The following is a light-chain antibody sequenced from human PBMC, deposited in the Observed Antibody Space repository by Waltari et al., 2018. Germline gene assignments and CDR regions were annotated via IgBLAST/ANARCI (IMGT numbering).Light chain of an antibody. J-gene: IGKJ1*01. Sequence: DNQMTQSPSTLSASVGDRVTITCRASQRISNWLAWSQQKPGKAPNLLISDASSLASGVPSRFSGGGSGTEFTLTISSLQPDDFAAYYCLQYNGYTFGQGTKVEFK. CDR3: LQYNGYT. CDR2: DAS. CDR1: QRISNW. V-gene: IGKV1-5*01.